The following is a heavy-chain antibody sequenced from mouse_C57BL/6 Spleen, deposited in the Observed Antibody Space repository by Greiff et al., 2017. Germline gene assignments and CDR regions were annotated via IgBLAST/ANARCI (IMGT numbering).Heavy chain of an antibody. J-gene: IGHJ3*01. CDR1: GYSITSGYY. Sequence: ESGPGLVKPSQSLSLTCSVTGYSITSGYYWNWIRQFPGNKLEWMGYISYDGSNNYNPSLNNRISITRDTSKNQFFLKLNSVTTEDTATYYCARGDYDTWFAYWGQGTLVTVSA. D-gene: IGHD2-4*01. V-gene: IGHV3-6*01. CDR2: ISYDGSN. CDR3: ARGDYDTWFAY.